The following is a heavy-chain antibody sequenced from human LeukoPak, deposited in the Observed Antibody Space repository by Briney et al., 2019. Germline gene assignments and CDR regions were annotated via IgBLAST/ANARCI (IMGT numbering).Heavy chain of an antibody. V-gene: IGHV3-48*03. D-gene: IGHD3-10*01. J-gene: IGHJ4*02. Sequence: GGSLRLSCAASGFSLRSSEMNWVRQAPGKGPEWVAHINSADNVEYYTDSVRGRFTMSRDNAKNSLYLQMNSLRAEDTAVYYCARWIYGSGSKRYFDSWGQGPLVTVSS. CDR2: INSADNVE. CDR1: GFSLRSSE. CDR3: ARWIYGSGSKRYFDS.